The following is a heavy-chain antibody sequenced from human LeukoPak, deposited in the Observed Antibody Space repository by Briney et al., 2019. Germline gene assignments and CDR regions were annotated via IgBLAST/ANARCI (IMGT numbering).Heavy chain of an antibody. Sequence: GGSLRRSCAASGFTCSSYAMSWVRQAPGKGLEWVSAISGSGGSTHYADSGKGRCTISRDNAKNTLYLRMNSLRAEDTAVHYCPKDLSHGITATPHYFDSWGQGTLVPASS. CDR2: ISGSGGST. V-gene: IGHV3-23*01. D-gene: IGHD1-7*01. CDR1: GFTCSSYA. J-gene: IGHJ4*02. CDR3: PKDLSHGITATPHYFDS.